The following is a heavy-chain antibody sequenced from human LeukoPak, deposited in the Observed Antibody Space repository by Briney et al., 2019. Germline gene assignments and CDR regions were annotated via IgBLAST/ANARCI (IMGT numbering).Heavy chain of an antibody. CDR1: GFTFSSYA. Sequence: PGRSLRLSCAASGFTFSSYAMSWVRQAPGKGLEWVSVISGSGGSTYYADSVKGRFTISRDNSKNTLYLQMNSLRAEDTAVYYCAKYYYDSSGYYPLFDYWGQGTLVTVSS. J-gene: IGHJ4*02. D-gene: IGHD3-22*01. CDR3: AKYYYDSSGYYPLFDY. V-gene: IGHV3-23*01. CDR2: ISGSGGST.